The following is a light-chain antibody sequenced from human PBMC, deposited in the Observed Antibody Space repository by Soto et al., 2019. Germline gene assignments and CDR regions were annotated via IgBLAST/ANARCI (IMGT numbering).Light chain of an antibody. Sequence: QSALTQPASVSGSPGQSITISCTGTSSDIGADDFVSWYQHHPDKTPKLIIFEVTYRPTGISHRFSASKSGNTASLTISGLEAGDEADYYCSSFAANDNVVFGGGTKVTV. CDR1: SSDIGADDF. J-gene: IGLJ3*02. V-gene: IGLV2-14*01. CDR3: SSFAANDNVV. CDR2: EVT.